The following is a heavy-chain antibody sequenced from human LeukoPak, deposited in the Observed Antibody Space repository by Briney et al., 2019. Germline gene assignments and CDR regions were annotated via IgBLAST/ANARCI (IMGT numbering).Heavy chain of an antibody. V-gene: IGHV4-4*07. CDR1: GGSISSYY. CDR2: IYTSGST. D-gene: IGHD6-13*01. CDR3: AGGDVSSSWYKRTYYYYGMDV. J-gene: IGHJ6*02. Sequence: SETLSLTCTVSGGSISSYYWSWIRQPAGKGLEWIGRIYTSGSTNYNPSLKSRVTMSVDTSKNQFSLKLSSVTAADTPVYYCAGGDVSSSWYKRTYYYYGMDVWGQGTTVTVSS.